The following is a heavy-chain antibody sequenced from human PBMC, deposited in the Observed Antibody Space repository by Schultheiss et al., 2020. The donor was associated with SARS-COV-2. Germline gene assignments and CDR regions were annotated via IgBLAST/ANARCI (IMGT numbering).Heavy chain of an antibody. Sequence: SQTLSLTCAVYGGSFRGYYWSWIRQPPGKGLEWIGYIYYSGSTNYNPSLKSRVTISVDTSKNQFSLKLSSVTAADTAVYYCARSASEDSSGYFDYWGQGTLVTVSS. CDR1: GGSFRGYY. CDR2: IYYSGST. CDR3: ARSASEDSSGYFDY. J-gene: IGHJ4*02. V-gene: IGHV4-34*01. D-gene: IGHD3-22*01.